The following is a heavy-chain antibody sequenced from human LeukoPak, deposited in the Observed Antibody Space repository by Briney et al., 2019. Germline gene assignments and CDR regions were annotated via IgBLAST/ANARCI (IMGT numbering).Heavy chain of an antibody. Sequence: GASVKVSCKASGGAFSSYAISWVRQAPGHGLECMGRIIPIFGIANYAQKFQGRVTITADKSTSTAYMELSSLRSEDTAVYYCARGISGEGYNEEAFDIWGQGTMVIVSS. CDR2: IIPIFGIA. V-gene: IGHV1-69*04. D-gene: IGHD5-24*01. CDR3: ARGISGEGYNEEAFDI. CDR1: GGAFSSYA. J-gene: IGHJ3*02.